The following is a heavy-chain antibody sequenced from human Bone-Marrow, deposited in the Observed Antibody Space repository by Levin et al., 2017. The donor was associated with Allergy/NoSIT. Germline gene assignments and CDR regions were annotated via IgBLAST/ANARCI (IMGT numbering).Heavy chain of an antibody. CDR1: GGSISSSSYY. V-gene: IGHV4-39*01. D-gene: IGHD3-10*01. CDR3: ARRGYYGSGSYNYPSLDY. Sequence: SETLSLTCTVSGGSISSSSYYWGWIRQPPGKGLEWIGSIYYSGSTYYNPSLKSRVTISVDTSKNQFSLKLSSVTAADTAVYYCARRGYYGSGSYNYPSLDYWGQGTLVTVSS. CDR2: IYYSGST. J-gene: IGHJ4*02.